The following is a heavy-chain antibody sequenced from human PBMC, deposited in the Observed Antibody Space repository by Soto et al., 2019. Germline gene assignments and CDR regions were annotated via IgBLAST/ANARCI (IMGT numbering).Heavy chain of an antibody. D-gene: IGHD2-21*02. CDR1: GGSVSRGSYC. J-gene: IGHJ3*02. CDR2: MSHSGGT. CDR3: ARVERGTATSVVDAFDI. V-gene: IGHV4-34*01. Sequence: QVQLQQWGAGLLKPSETLSLTCAVYGGSVSRGSYCWSWIRQPPGKGLEWIGEMSHSGGTHFSPSLKRRVTISVDTSKNHFSLKMSFVTAADTAVYYCARVERGTATSVVDAFDIWGPGTMVTVSS.